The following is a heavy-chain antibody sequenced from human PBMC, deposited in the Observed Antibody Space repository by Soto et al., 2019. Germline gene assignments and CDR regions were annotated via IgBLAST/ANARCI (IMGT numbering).Heavy chain of an antibody. Sequence: QITLKESGPTLVKPTQTLTLTCTFSGFSLSSNAVGVGWIRQPPGKAPEWLGLIYWNDDKQYSPSLKSRLTITKDTSRNHVVLTMTNMDPVDTATYHCAHGSGWLHEYWGQGILVTVSS. CDR1: GFSLSSNAVG. J-gene: IGHJ4*02. CDR2: IYWNDDK. V-gene: IGHV2-5*01. CDR3: AHGSGWLHEY. D-gene: IGHD6-19*01.